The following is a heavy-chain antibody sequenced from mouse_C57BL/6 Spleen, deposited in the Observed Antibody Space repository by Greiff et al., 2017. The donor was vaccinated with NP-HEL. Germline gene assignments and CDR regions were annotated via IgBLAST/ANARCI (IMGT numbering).Heavy chain of an antibody. CDR1: GYTFTDYY. CDR2: IYPGSGNT. CDR3: ARIYYGNYYGTYAMDY. D-gene: IGHD2-1*01. J-gene: IGHJ4*01. Sequence: QVQLKQSGAELVRPGASVKLSCKASGYTFTDYYINWVKQRPGQGLEWIARIYPGSGNTYYNEKFKGKATLTAEKSSSTAYMQLSSLTSEDSDVYCCARIYYGNYYGTYAMDYWGQGTSVTVSS. V-gene: IGHV1-76*01.